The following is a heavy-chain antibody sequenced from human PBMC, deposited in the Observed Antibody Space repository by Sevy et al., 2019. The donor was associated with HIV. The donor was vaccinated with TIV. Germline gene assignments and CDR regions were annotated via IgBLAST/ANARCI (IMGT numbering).Heavy chain of an antibody. J-gene: IGHJ3*02. V-gene: IGHV3-21*01. D-gene: IGHD1-26*01. Sequence: GGSLRLSCVASGFTFSSYSMNWVRQAPGKGLEWVSSISSSSSYIYYADSVKGRFTISRDNAKNSLYLQMNSLRAEDTAVYYCARSSGSYDGAFDIWGQGTMVTVSS. CDR1: GFTFSSYS. CDR2: ISSSSSYI. CDR3: ARSSGSYDGAFDI.